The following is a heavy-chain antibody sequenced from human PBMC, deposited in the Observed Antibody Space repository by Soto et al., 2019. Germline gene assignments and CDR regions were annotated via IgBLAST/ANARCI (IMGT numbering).Heavy chain of an antibody. D-gene: IGHD2-8*01. CDR1: VGSISSGGYY. Sequence: QVQLQESGPGLVKPSETLSLTCTVSVGSISSGGYYWIWIRQHPGKGLEWIGSIYNSGSTYYNASLKSRVTISADTSRNQFSLQMNSVTAADTAGYDCAIDPEWRGQGTMVTFAS. V-gene: IGHV4-31*03. CDR3: AIDPEW. J-gene: IGHJ3*01. CDR2: IYNSGST.